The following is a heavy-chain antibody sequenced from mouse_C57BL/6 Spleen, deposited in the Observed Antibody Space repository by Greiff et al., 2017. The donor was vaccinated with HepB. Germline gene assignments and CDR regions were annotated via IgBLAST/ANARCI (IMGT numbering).Heavy chain of an antibody. D-gene: IGHD3-3*01. CDR1: GYAFRSSW. CDR3: ARWRGLFDY. J-gene: IGHJ2*01. V-gene: IGHV1-82*01. CDR2: IYPGDGDT. Sequence: QVQLQQSGPELVKPGASVKISCKASGYAFRSSWMNWVKQRPGKGLEWIGRIYPGDGDTNYNGKFKGKATLTADKSSSTAYMQLSSLTSEDSAVYFCARWRGLFDYWGQGTTLTVSS.